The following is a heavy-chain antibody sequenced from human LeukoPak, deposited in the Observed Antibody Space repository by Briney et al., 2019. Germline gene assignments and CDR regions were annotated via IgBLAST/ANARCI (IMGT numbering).Heavy chain of an antibody. J-gene: IGHJ4*02. V-gene: IGHV4-59*01. CDR3: ARDLRKYYDFWSGHTN. Sequence: PSETLSLTCTVSGGSISSYYWSWIRQPPGKGLEWIGYIYYSGSTNYNPSLKSRVTISVDTSKNQFSLKLSSVTAADTAVYYCARDLRKYYDFWSGHTNWGQGTLVTVSS. CDR2: IYYSGST. D-gene: IGHD3-3*01. CDR1: GGSISSYY.